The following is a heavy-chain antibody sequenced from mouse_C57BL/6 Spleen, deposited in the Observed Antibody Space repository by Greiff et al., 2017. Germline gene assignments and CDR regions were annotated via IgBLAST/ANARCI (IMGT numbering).Heavy chain of an antibody. CDR3: ARFGSSYGYFDV. V-gene: IGHV1-82*01. Sequence: QVQLQQSGPELVKPGASVKISCKASGYAFSSSWMNWVKQRPGKGLEWIGRIYPGDGDTNYNGKFKGKATLTADKSSSTAYMQLSSLTSEDSAVYCCARFGSSYGYFDVWGTGTTVTVSS. D-gene: IGHD1-1*01. CDR1: GYAFSSSW. CDR2: IYPGDGDT. J-gene: IGHJ1*03.